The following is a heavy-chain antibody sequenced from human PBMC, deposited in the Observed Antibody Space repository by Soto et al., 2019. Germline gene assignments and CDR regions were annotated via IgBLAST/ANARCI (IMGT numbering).Heavy chain of an antibody. CDR1: GGAFSGHA. Sequence: QVQLVQSGAEVKKPGSSVKVSCKASGGAFSGHAISWVRQAPGQGLEWMGGIIPFFKATNYAQKFQGRVTLTADESTSTAYMDLSSLRSEDTAVYYCARDVPLNYYDGTYYSYAMDVWGQGTTVTVSS. D-gene: IGHD3-16*01. CDR2: IIPFFKAT. J-gene: IGHJ6*02. CDR3: ARDVPLNYYDGTYYSYAMDV. V-gene: IGHV1-69*01.